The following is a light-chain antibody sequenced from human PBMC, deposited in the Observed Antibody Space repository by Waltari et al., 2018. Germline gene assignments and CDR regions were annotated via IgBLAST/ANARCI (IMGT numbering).Light chain of an antibody. CDR2: DAS. CDR1: QSVSSY. Sequence: EVVLTQSPATLALSPGVRATLSCRASQSVSSYLAWYQQKPGQAPRLLIYDASKRATGIPARFTGSGSGTHFTLTISSLEPEDFAVYYCQQRSKWFTFGGGTKVEIK. V-gene: IGKV3-11*01. J-gene: IGKJ4*01. CDR3: QQRSKWFT.